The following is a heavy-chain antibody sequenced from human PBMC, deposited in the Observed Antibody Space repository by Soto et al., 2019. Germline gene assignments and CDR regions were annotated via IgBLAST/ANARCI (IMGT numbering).Heavy chain of an antibody. J-gene: IGHJ4*02. CDR1: GGSVSSGSYY. V-gene: IGHV4-61*01. CDR3: ARGHVDTAMVDY. Sequence: PSETLSLTCTVSGGSVSSGSYYWSWIRQPPGKGLEWIGYIYYSGSTNYNPSLKSRVTISVDTSKNQFSLKLSSVTAADTAVYYCARGHVDTAMVDYWGQGTLVTVSS. CDR2: IYYSGST. D-gene: IGHD5-18*01.